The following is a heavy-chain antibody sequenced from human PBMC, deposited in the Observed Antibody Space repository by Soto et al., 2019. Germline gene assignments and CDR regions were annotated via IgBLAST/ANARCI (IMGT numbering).Heavy chain of an antibody. CDR2: ITGSGSIT. V-gene: IGHV3-23*01. CDR1: GFTFSSYA. J-gene: IGHJ5*02. D-gene: IGHD4-17*01. Sequence: EVHLLESGGGLVQPGGSLRLSCAASGFTFSSYAMTWVRQAPGRGLEGVSGITGSGSITYYADSVKGRFTISRDNSKSTLYLQMNSLRAEDTAVYYCAKDTRYGDYVRWFDPWGQGTLVTVSS. CDR3: AKDTRYGDYVRWFDP.